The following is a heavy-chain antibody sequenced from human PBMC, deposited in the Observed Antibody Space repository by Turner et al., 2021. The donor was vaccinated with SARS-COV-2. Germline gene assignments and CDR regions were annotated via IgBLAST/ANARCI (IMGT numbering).Heavy chain of an antibody. CDR1: GGSFSGYY. Sequence: QVQLQQWGAGLLKPSETLSLTCAVYGGSFSGYYWSWIRQPPGKGLEWIGEINHGGSTNYNPSLKSRVTISVDTSKNQFSLKLSSVTAADTAVYYCARRVWLRAHFDYWGQGTLVTVSS. CDR3: ARRVWLRAHFDY. CDR2: INHGGST. D-gene: IGHD5-12*01. V-gene: IGHV4-34*01. J-gene: IGHJ4*02.